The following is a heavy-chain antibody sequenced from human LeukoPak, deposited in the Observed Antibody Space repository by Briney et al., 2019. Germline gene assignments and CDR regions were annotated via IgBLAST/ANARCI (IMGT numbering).Heavy chain of an antibody. V-gene: IGHV4-34*01. CDR2: INHSGST. CDR3: ARGRWLQDY. J-gene: IGHJ4*02. D-gene: IGHD5-24*01. Sequence: SETLSLTCAVYGGSFSGYYWSWIRQPPGKGLEWIGEINHSGSTNDNPSLKSRVTISVDTSKNQSSLKLSSVTAADTAVYYCARGRWLQDYWGQGTLVTVSS. CDR1: GGSFSGYY.